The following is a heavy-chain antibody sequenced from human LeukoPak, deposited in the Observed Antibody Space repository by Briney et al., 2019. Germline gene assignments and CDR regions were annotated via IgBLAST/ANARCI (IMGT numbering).Heavy chain of an antibody. CDR2: ISGSGGST. CDR3: AKEGGGYYYGSGKEEKNYYYGMDV. CDR1: AFTFRSYA. V-gene: IGHV3-23*01. J-gene: IGHJ6*02. D-gene: IGHD3-10*01. Sequence: PGGSLRLSCAASAFTFRSYAMSWVRQAGGKGLEWVSAISGSGGSTYYADSVKGRFTISRDNSKNTLYLQMNSLRAEDTAVYYCAKEGGGYYYGSGKEEKNYYYGMDVWGQGTTVTVSS.